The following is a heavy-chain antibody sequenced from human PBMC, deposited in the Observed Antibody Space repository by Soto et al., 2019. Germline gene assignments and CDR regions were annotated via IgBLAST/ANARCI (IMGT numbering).Heavy chain of an antibody. CDR2: IIPIFGTA. Sequence: ASVKVSCKASGGTFSSYAISWVRQAPGQGLEWMGGIIPIFGTANYAQKFQGRVTITADESTSTAYMELSSLRSEDTAVYYCATLRDYDFWSGKVGDYYYGMDVWGQGTTVTVSS. V-gene: IGHV1-69*13. CDR3: ATLRDYDFWSGKVGDYYYGMDV. J-gene: IGHJ6*02. D-gene: IGHD3-3*01. CDR1: GGTFSSYA.